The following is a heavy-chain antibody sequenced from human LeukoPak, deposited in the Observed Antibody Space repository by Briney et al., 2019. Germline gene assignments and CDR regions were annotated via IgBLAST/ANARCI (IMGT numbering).Heavy chain of an antibody. D-gene: IGHD6-13*01. V-gene: IGHV4-59*01. CDR1: GDSISTYY. Sequence: PSETLSHTCTVSGDSISTYYWNWIRQPPGKGLEWIGYIYHSGATKYNPSLESRVTISVDTSKNQFSLKLSSVTAADTAVYYCARAPQWAATGTFDYWGQGTLVTVSS. J-gene: IGHJ4*02. CDR3: ARAPQWAATGTFDY. CDR2: IYHSGAT.